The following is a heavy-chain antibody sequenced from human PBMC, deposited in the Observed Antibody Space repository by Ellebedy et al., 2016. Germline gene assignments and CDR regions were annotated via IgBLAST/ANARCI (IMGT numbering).Heavy chain of an antibody. V-gene: IGHV3-23*01. CDR1: GLSIVNYA. CDR2: ISGTGEEA. D-gene: IGHD2-2*01. Sequence: GESLKISCATSGLSIVNYAMSWVRQAPGKGLEWVSAISGTGEEAYYADSVKGRFTSSKDLSENTLHLQMNSLRADDTAIYYCAKDRGSCSGFSCVGDDYWGQGTLVTVSS. CDR3: AKDRGSCSGFSCVGDDY. J-gene: IGHJ4*02.